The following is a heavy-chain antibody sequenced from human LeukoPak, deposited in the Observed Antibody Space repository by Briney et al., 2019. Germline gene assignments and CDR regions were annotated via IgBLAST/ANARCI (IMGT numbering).Heavy chain of an antibody. CDR3: VRALGRPSADS. D-gene: IGHD3-16*01. CDR1: GFTFTHSW. Sequence: GGSLRLSCAASGFTFTHSWMSWVRQTPGKGLEWVANIKQDGSEKYYVHSVEGRFTISRDNTKNSLSLQMNSLRGEDTAVYYCVRALGRPSADSWGQGTLVTVSS. J-gene: IGHJ4*02. V-gene: IGHV3-7*01. CDR2: IKQDGSEK.